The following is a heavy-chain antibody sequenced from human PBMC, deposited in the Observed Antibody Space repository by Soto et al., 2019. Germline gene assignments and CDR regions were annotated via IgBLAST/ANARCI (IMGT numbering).Heavy chain of an antibody. D-gene: IGHD3-22*01. V-gene: IGHV1-58*02. CDR2: IVVGSGNT. CDR3: AASSYYYDSSGYPANDYYGMDV. J-gene: IGHJ6*02. Sequence: GASVKVSCKASGYTFTSSAMQWVRQARGQRLEWIGWIVVGSGNTNYAQKFQERVTITRDMSTRTAYMELSSLRSEDTAVFYCAASSYYYDSSGYPANDYYGMDVWGQGTTVTVSS. CDR1: GYTFTSSA.